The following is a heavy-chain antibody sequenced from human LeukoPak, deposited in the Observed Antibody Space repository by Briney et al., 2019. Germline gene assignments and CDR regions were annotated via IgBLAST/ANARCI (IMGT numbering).Heavy chain of an antibody. Sequence: SQTLSLTCAVSGDSVSSNNVAWNWIRQSPSRGLEWLGRTYYRSRWFNDYAVSVKSRLTINPDTSKNQFSLQLNSVTPEDAALYYCARARDYGAMYYFDYWGQGTLVTVSS. J-gene: IGHJ4*02. D-gene: IGHD4-17*01. CDR1: GDSVSSNNVA. CDR3: ARARDYGAMYYFDY. CDR2: TYYRSRWFN. V-gene: IGHV6-1*01.